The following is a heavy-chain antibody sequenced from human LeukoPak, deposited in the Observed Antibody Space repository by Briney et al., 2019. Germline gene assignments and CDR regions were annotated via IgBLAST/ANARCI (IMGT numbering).Heavy chain of an antibody. D-gene: IGHD1-26*01. CDR1: GGSISSSNYY. CDR3: GNSGSYSSALYYYGMDV. Sequence: SETLSLTCTVSGGSISSSNYYWSWIRQPPGKGLEWIGYIYYSGSTNYNPSLKSRVAISVDTSKNQFSLKLSSVTAADTAVYYCGNSGSYSSALYYYGMDVWGQGTAVTVSS. V-gene: IGHV4-61*01. J-gene: IGHJ6*02. CDR2: IYYSGST.